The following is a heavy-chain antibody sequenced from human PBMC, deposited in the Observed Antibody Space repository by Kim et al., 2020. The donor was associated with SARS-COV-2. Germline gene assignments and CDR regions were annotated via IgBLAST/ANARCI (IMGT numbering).Heavy chain of an antibody. CDR3: AKTHGGYTYGRSYFDS. CDR1: GFTFSSYA. V-gene: IGHV3-23*01. Sequence: GGFLRLSCAASGFTFSSYAMSWVRQAPGKGLEWVSAITGNGGTTYYADSVKGRFTIFRDNSKDTFYLRMNSLRAEDTAVNYCAKTHGGYTYGRSYFDSWG. J-gene: IGHJ4*01. CDR2: ITGNGGTT. D-gene: IGHD5-18*01.